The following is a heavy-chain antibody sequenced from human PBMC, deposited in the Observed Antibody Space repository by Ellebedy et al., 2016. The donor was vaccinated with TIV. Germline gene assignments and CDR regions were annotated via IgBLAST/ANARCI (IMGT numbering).Heavy chain of an antibody. V-gene: IGHV4-30-4*08. CDR2: IYYSGST. J-gene: IGHJ5*02. CDR3: ARVRDSSGYYRGSRGSNWFDP. Sequence: SETLSLTCSVSGDSISSNYYWAWIRQPPGKGLEWIGYIYYSGSTYYNPSLKSRVTISVDTSKNQFSLKLSSVTAADTAVYYCARVRDSSGYYRGSRGSNWFDPWGQGTLVTVSS. CDR1: GDSISSNYY. D-gene: IGHD3-22*01.